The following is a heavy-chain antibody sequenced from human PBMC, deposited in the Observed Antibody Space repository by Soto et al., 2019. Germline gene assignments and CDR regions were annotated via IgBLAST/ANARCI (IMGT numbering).Heavy chain of an antibody. CDR2: ISHGGSP. CDR1: GGSVSSGVFS. CDR3: ARGHYYYAMDV. V-gene: IGHV4-30-2*01. J-gene: IGHJ6*02. Sequence: QLKLQESGSGVVKPSQTLSLTCAVSGGSVSSGVFSWNWIRQPPGQGLEWIGYISHGGSPHYTLSLRGRVSISVGRATNVISLNLTSMTPADTAVYFCARGHYYYAMDVWGQGTKVTVSS.